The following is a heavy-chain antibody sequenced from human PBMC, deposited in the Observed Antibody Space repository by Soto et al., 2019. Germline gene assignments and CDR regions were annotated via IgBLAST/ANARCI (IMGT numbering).Heavy chain of an antibody. CDR3: ARVDYYDSSGSESGYFDY. Sequence: ASVKVSCKASGGTFSSYAISWVRQAPGQGLEWMGGIIPIFGTANYAQKFQGRVTITADESTSTAYMELSSLRSEDTAVYYCARVDYYDSSGSESGYFDYWGQGTLVTVSS. J-gene: IGHJ4*02. CDR2: IIPIFGTA. D-gene: IGHD3-22*01. CDR1: GGTFSSYA. V-gene: IGHV1-69*13.